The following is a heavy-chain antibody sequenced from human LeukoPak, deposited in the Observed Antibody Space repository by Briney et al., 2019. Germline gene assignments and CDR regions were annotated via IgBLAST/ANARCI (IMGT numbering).Heavy chain of an antibody. Sequence: GGSLRLSCAASGFTFNSYAMHWVRQAPGKGLEWVALIRCDGSNKYYADSVKGRFTISRDNSKNTLYLQMNSLRAEDTAVYYCAKDRIVGVTSKTFDYWGQGTLVTVSS. CDR1: GFTFNSYA. CDR2: IRCDGSNK. J-gene: IGHJ4*02. V-gene: IGHV3-30*02. CDR3: AKDRIVGVTSKTFDY. D-gene: IGHD1-26*01.